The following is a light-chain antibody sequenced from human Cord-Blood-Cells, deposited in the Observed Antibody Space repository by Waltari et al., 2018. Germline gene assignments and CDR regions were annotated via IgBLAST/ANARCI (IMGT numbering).Light chain of an antibody. CDR3: SSYTSSSTE. CDR1: SSDDGGYNY. J-gene: IGLJ3*02. CDR2: DVS. Sequence: QSALTQPASVSGSPGQSITIPCTGTSSDDGGYNYLSRYQQHPGKAPIRMIYDVSNRPSWVSNRFSGSKSGNTASLTISELQAEGEADYYCSSYTSSSTEFGGWTKLTV. V-gene: IGLV2-14*03.